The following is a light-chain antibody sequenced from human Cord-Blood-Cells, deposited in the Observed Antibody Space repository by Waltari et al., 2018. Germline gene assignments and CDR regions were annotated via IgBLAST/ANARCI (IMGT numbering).Light chain of an antibody. CDR2: EVS. CDR1: SSDVGGYNY. Sequence: QSALTQPASVSGSPGQSITISCTGTSSDVGGYNYVSWYQQHPGKAPKLMIYEVSNRPSGVSNRFSGSKSGNPASLTISGLQAEDEADYYGSSYTSSSTVVFGGGTKLTVL. CDR3: SSYTSSSTVV. J-gene: IGLJ2*01. V-gene: IGLV2-14*01.